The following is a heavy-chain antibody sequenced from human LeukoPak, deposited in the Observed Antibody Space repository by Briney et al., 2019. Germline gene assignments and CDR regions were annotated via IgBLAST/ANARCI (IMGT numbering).Heavy chain of an antibody. CDR3: AKDNSVDVTMVRGVPTVFQH. CDR2: ISYDGSNK. Sequence: GGSLRLSCAASGFTFSSYGMHWVRQAPGKGLEWVAVISYDGSNKYYADSVKGRFTISRDNSKNTLYLQMNSLRAEDTAVYYCAKDNSVDVTMVRGVPTVFQHWGQGTLVTVSS. V-gene: IGHV3-30*18. J-gene: IGHJ1*01. CDR1: GFTFSSYG. D-gene: IGHD3-10*01.